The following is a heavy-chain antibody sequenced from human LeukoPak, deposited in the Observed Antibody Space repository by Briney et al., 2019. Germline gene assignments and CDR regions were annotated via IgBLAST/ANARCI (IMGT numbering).Heavy chain of an antibody. V-gene: IGHV1-69*13. Sequence: SVTVSCKASGGTFSSYAISWVRQAPGQGLEWMGGIIPIFGTANYAQKFQGRVTITADESTSTAYMELSSLRSEDTAVYYCARDSAAGGRDNWFDPWGQGTLVTVSS. CDR1: GGTFSSYA. J-gene: IGHJ5*02. D-gene: IGHD6-13*01. CDR2: IIPIFGTA. CDR3: ARDSAAGGRDNWFDP.